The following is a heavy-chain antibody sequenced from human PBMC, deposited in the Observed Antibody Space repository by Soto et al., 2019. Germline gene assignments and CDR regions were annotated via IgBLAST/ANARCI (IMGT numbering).Heavy chain of an antibody. J-gene: IGHJ6*02. Sequence: QVQLVQSGAEEKKPGASVKVSCKASGYTFTSYAMHWVRQAPGQRLEWMGWINAGNGNTKYSQKFQGRVTITRDTSARTGQMELSSLRSEDTAVYYCASSATTAYYYYGMDVWGQGTTVTVSS. D-gene: IGHD1-26*01. V-gene: IGHV1-3*05. CDR1: GYTFTSYA. CDR2: INAGNGNT. CDR3: ASSATTAYYYYGMDV.